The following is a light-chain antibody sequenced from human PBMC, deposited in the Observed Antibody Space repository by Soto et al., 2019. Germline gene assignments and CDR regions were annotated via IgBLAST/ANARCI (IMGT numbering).Light chain of an antibody. V-gene: IGKV1-5*03. CDR3: QQYNNYGSWT. J-gene: IGKJ1*01. Sequence: DIPMTQSPSTLSASVGDRVTITCRASQSISGWLAWYQQKPGKAPKLLIYKASTLESGVPSRFSGRGSGTEFTLTLSSLQPDDFATYYCQQYNNYGSWTFGQGTRVEIK. CDR1: QSISGW. CDR2: KAS.